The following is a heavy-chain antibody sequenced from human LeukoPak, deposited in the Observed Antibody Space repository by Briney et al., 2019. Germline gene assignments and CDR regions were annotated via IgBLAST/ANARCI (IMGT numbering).Heavy chain of an antibody. CDR1: GFTFSSYW. D-gene: IGHD3-10*01. V-gene: IGHV3-74*01. CDR2: IKSDGSST. CDR3: ARESGYHGSGFDP. J-gene: IGHJ5*02. Sequence: RPGGSLRLSCAASGFTFSSYWMHWVRQAPGKGLVWVSRIKSDGSSTSYADFVKGRFTISRDNAKNTLFLQMNSLTAEDTAVYYCARESGYHGSGFDPWGQGTLVIVSS.